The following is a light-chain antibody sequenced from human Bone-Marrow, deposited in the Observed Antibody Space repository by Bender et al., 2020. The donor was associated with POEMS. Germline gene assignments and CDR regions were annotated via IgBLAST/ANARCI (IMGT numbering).Light chain of an antibody. CDR1: NSNIGNHY. Sequence: QSVLTQPPSVSGAPGQEVSISCSGSNSNIGNHYISWYQQLPGTAPKLLIYDSNKRPSGIPDRFSGSKSGTSATLGITGLQTGDEADYYCGTWDASLSEMVFGGGTKLTVL. V-gene: IGLV1-51*01. J-gene: IGLJ3*02. CDR3: GTWDASLSEMV. CDR2: DSN.